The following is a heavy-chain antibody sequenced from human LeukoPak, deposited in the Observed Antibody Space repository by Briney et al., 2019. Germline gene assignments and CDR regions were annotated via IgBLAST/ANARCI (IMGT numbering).Heavy chain of an antibody. D-gene: IGHD3-9*01. J-gene: IGHJ4*02. V-gene: IGHV4-39*07. CDR3: ARGKGNILTGYSPPDY. Sequence: SETLSLTGAVYGGSFSSYYWGWIRQPPGKGLEWIGSIYYSGSTYYNPSLKSRVTISVDTSKNQFSLKLSSVTAADTAVYYCARGKGNILTGYSPPDYWGQGTLVTVSS. CDR2: IYYSGST. CDR1: GGSFSSYY.